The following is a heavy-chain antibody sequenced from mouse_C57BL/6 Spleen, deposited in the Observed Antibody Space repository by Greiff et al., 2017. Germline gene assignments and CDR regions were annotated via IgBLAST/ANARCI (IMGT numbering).Heavy chain of an antibody. Sequence: VQLQQSGPVLVKPGASVKMSCKASGYTFTDYYMNWVKQSHGKSLEWIGVINPYNGGTSYNQKFKGKATLTVDKSSSTAYMELNSLTSEDSAVYYCARGGYYGSSYVDYWGQGTTLTVSS. CDR1: GYTFTDYY. J-gene: IGHJ2*01. CDR2: INPYNGGT. V-gene: IGHV1-19*01. D-gene: IGHD1-1*01. CDR3: ARGGYYGSSYVDY.